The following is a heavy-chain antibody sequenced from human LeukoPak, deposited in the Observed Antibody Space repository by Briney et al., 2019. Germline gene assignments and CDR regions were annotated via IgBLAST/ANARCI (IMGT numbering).Heavy chain of an antibody. D-gene: IGHD1-26*01. Sequence: SETLSLTCSVSDGSINSYYWNWIRRPPGKGLEWIGYIYYNGNTNYSPSLKSRVTMSVDTSKNLFSLKVSSVTAADTAVYYCARGRSNYYGMDVWGQGTTVTVSS. CDR3: ARGRSNYYGMDV. J-gene: IGHJ6*02. CDR1: DGSINSYY. CDR2: IYYNGNT. V-gene: IGHV4-59*01.